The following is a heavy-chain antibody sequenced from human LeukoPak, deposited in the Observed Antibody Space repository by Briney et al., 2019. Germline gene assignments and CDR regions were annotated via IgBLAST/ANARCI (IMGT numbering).Heavy chain of an antibody. Sequence: GGSLRLSCAASGFTFSSYGMHWVRQAPGKGLEWVAVISYDGSNKYYADSVKGRFTISRDNSKNTLYLQMNSLRAEDTAVYYCARLPVFSSGFPWGQGTLVTVSS. CDR1: GFTFSSYG. CDR2: ISYDGSNK. V-gene: IGHV3-30*19. CDR3: ARLPVFSSGFP. D-gene: IGHD6-19*01. J-gene: IGHJ5*02.